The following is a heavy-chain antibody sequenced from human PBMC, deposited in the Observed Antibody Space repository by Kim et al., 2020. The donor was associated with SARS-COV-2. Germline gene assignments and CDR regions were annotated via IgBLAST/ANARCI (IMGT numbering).Heavy chain of an antibody. D-gene: IGHD6-13*01. CDR1: GYSISSGYY. J-gene: IGHJ1*01. CDR3: ARPLAAAGEFQH. CDR2: IYHSGST. Sequence: SETLSLTCTVSGYSISSGYYWGWIRQPPGKGLGWIGSIYHSGSTYYNPSLKSRVTISVDTSKNQFSLKLSSVTAADTAVYYCARPLAAAGEFQHWGQGTLVTVSS. V-gene: IGHV4-38-2*02.